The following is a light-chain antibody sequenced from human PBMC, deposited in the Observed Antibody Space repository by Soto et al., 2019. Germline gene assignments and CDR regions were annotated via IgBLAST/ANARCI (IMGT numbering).Light chain of an antibody. CDR1: SSNIGSNY. Sequence: QAVVTQPPSASGTPGQRVTISCSGSSSNIGSNYVYWYQQLPGTAPKLLIYRNNQRPSGVPDRFSVSKSGTSASLAISGLRSEDEADYYCAAWDDSLSGLVFGGGTQLTVL. J-gene: IGLJ2*01. V-gene: IGLV1-47*01. CDR2: RNN. CDR3: AAWDDSLSGLV.